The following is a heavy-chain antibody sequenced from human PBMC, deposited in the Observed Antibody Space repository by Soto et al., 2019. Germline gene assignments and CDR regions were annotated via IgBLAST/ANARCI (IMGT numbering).Heavy chain of an antibody. D-gene: IGHD2-15*01. J-gene: IGHJ4*02. V-gene: IGHV1-69*06. CDR1: GGTFSKFV. CDR3: ASREGVAGPATYISPGYYFDC. CDR2: IIPLFGTT. Sequence: QVQLVQSGAEVKKPGSSVKVSCRASGGTFSKFVVSWVRQAPGQGLEWMGGIIPLFGTTNYAQKFQGRVTITADKSTTTAYMELSSLRSDDTAVYYCASREGVAGPATYISPGYYFDCWGQGTQVTVSS.